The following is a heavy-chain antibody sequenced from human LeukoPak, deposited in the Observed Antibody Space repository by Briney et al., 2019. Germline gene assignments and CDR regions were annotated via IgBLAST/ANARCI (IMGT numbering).Heavy chain of an antibody. D-gene: IGHD6-13*01. CDR1: GFTFSNYG. CDR3: ARDLSSSWSPGV. J-gene: IGHJ3*01. Sequence: PGGSLRLSCITSGFTFSNYGFHWVRQAPGKGLEWTAAIWYDGSNQYYPDSVKGRFTISRDNSKNTIYLQMNILRIEDTAMYYCARDLSSSWSPGVWGQGTMVSVSS. CDR2: IWYDGSNQ. V-gene: IGHV3-33*01.